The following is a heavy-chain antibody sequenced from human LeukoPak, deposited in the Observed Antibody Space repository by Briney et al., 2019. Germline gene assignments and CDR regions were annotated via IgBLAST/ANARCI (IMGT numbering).Heavy chain of an antibody. CDR2: IYYSGST. CDR3: ARHKRLAVAGTFDY. D-gene: IGHD6-19*01. J-gene: IGHJ4*02. Sequence: SETLSLTCTVSGGSISIYYWSWIRQPPGKGLECIGYIYYSGSTMYNPSLKSRVTISVDTSTNQFSLKLSSVTAADTAVYFCARHKRLAVAGTFDYWGQGTLLTVSS. V-gene: IGHV4-59*08. CDR1: GGSISIYY.